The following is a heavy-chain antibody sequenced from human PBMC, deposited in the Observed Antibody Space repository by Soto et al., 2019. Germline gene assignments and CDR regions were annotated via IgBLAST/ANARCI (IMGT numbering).Heavy chain of an antibody. V-gene: IGHV3-11*06. Sequence: GGSLRLSCAASGFIFSDYYMSWVRQTPGKGLEWISYISTRSTYTNYADSVKGRFTISRDNTKNSLYLQMDSLRVEDTAVYYCARDLAWRRGKVGRYYYGMDVWGQGTTVTVSS. CDR3: ARDLAWRRGKVGRYYYGMDV. J-gene: IGHJ6*02. CDR2: ISTRSTYT. CDR1: GFIFSDYY. D-gene: IGHD1-26*01.